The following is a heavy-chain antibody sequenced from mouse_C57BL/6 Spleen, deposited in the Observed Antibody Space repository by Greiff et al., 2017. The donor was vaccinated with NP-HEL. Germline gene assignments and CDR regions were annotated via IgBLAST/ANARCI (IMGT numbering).Heavy chain of an antibody. V-gene: IGHV2-6*03. D-gene: IGHD1-1*01. CDR3: ARSYYYGSRRYAMDY. CDR2: IWSDGST. J-gene: IGHJ4*01. CDR1: GFSLTSYG. Sequence: VKLMESGPGLVAPSQSLSITCTVSGFSLTSYGVHWVRQPPGKGLEWLVVIWSDGSTTYNSALKSRLSISKDNSKSQVFLKMNSLQTDDTAMYYCARSYYYGSRRYAMDYWGQGTSVTVSS.